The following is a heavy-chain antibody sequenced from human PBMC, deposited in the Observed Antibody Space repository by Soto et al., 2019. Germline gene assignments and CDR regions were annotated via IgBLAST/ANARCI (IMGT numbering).Heavy chain of an antibody. CDR1: GGSISSDY. Sequence: QVQLQESGPGLVKPSETLSLTCTVSGGSISSDYWSWIRQPPGKGLEWIGFIYSSGSINYNPSFESRDGIPVDTSKNQSSLTLTSVSAADTAVYYCTRHWDWGSLGYWGQGTLCTVAS. V-gene: IGHV4-59*08. D-gene: IGHD3-16*01. CDR2: IYSSGSI. CDR3: TRHWDWGSLGY. J-gene: IGHJ4*02.